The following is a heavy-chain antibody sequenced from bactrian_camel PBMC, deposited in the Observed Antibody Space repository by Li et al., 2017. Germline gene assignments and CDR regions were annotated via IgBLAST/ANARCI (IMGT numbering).Heavy chain of an antibody. CDR3: AADLVLVPHCGGYYYTPHLGF. V-gene: IGHV3S53*01. J-gene: IGHJ6*01. Sequence: HVQLVESGGGLVPPGGSLRLSCAASGYIYRNPCMGWFRQAPGKEREGVAAIGSDGATSYADSVKGRFTISQDNDKNTLFLQMNSLKPEDTAMYYCAADLVLVPHCGGYYYTPHLGFRGQGTQVTVS. D-gene: IGHD2*01. CDR2: IGSDGAT. CDR1: GYIYRNPC.